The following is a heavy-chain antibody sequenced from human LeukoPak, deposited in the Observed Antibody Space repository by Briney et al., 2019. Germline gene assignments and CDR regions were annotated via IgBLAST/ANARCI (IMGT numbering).Heavy chain of an antibody. CDR2: ISWNSGSI. CDR1: GFTFDDYA. D-gene: IGHD4-17*01. J-gene: IGHJ4*02. Sequence: GRSLRLSCAASGFTFDDYAMHWVRQAPGKGLEWVSGISWNSGSIGYADSVKGRFTISRDNAKNSLYLQMNSLRAEDTASYYCAKGGATVTTQLDYWGQGTLVTVSS. V-gene: IGHV3-9*01. CDR3: AKGGATVTTQLDY.